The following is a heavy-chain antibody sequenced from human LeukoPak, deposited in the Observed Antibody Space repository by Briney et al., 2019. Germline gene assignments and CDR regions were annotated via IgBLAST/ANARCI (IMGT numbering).Heavy chain of an antibody. D-gene: IGHD1-26*01. CDR3: ARLGSPGVGALY. CDR1: GYTFTSYA. CDR2: INAGNGNT. J-gene: IGHJ4*02. Sequence: ASVKVSCKASGYTFTSYAMHWVRRAPGQRLEWMGWINAGNGNTKYSQKFQGRVTITRDTSASTAYMELSSLRSEDTAVYYCARLGSPGVGALYWGQGTLVTVSS. V-gene: IGHV1-3*01.